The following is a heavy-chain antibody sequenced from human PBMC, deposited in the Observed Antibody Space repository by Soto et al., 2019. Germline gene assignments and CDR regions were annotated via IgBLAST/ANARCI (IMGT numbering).Heavy chain of an antibody. V-gene: IGHV3-74*03. CDR2: INSDGSST. CDR3: ARLRSTTLGGGDAFDT. D-gene: IGHD4-17*01. CDR1: RFTFSTYW. Sequence: EGQLVESGGGLVQPGGSLRLSCAASRFTFSTYWMHWVRQVPGKGLVWVSRINSDGSSTTYADSVKGRFTISRDNAKNTLYLQMNSLRAEDTAVYYCARLRSTTLGGGDAFDTWGQGTMVTVSS. J-gene: IGHJ3*02.